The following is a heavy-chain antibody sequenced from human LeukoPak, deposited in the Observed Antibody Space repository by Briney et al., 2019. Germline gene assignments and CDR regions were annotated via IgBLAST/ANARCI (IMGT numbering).Heavy chain of an antibody. J-gene: IGHJ6*03. Sequence: PGGSLRLSCAASGFTFSSYGMHWVRQAPGKGLEGVAVIWYDGSNKYYADSVKGRFTISRDNSKNTLYLQMNSLRAEDTAVYYCAKMGQTSSGWSKHYYYYYMDVWGKGTTVTVSS. V-gene: IGHV3-33*06. CDR3: AKMGQTSSGWSKHYYYYYMDV. CDR2: IWYDGSNK. CDR1: GFTFSSYG. D-gene: IGHD6-13*01.